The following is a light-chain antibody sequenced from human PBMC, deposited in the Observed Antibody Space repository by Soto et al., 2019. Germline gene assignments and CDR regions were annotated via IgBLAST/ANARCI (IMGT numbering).Light chain of an antibody. Sequence: IQMTQSPSSLSASVGDRVTITCRASQGVSAYLLWYQQTQGKAPKLLIYAASDLQAEVPSRFSGSGSGTDFTLTISSLQAEDFATYYCLQDHDYQWTFGQGTKVDNK. V-gene: IGKV1-6*01. J-gene: IGKJ2*02. CDR2: AAS. CDR1: QGVSAY. CDR3: LQDHDYQWT.